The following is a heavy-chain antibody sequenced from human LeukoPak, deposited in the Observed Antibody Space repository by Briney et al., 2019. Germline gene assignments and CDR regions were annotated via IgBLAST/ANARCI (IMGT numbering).Heavy chain of an antibody. CDR1: GYTFTSYG. CDR3: ARDRTHYYDSSGYYSRWEY. V-gene: IGHV1-46*01. Sequence: ASVKVSCKASGYTFTSYGISWVRQAPGQGLEWMGLINPRGGTTRYAQKFQGRVTMTRDTSTSTVYMELSSLRSEDTAMYYCARDRTHYYDSSGYYSRWEYWGQGTLVTVSS. CDR2: INPRGGTT. D-gene: IGHD3-22*01. J-gene: IGHJ4*02.